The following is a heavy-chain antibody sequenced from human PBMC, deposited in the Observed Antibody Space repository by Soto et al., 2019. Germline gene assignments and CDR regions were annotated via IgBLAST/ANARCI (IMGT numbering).Heavy chain of an antibody. CDR1: GFTFTSSA. CDR3: AAGLRGGRYYYYYMDV. CDR2: IVVGSGNT. D-gene: IGHD1-26*01. Sequence: QMQLVQSGPEVKKPGTTVKVSCKTSGFTFTSSAMKWLRQTRGQLLEWIGWIVVGSGNTNYAQKFQERVTITRDMSTSTAYMELRSLRSEDKAVYYCAAGLRGGRYYYYYMDVWGKGTTVTVSS. J-gene: IGHJ6*03. V-gene: IGHV1-58*02.